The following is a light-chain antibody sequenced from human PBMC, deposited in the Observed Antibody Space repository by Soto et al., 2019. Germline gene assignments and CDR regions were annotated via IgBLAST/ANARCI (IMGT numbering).Light chain of an antibody. CDR1: QDISNY. CDR2: DAS. CDR3: QQYDNNPPFT. Sequence: DIQMTQSPSSLSASVGDRVTITCQASQDISNYLNWYQQKPGKAPKLLIYDASNLETGVPSRFSGSGYGTDFNFTISSRQPEDIATSYCQQYDNNPPFTFGPGTKVDIK. V-gene: IGKV1-33*01. J-gene: IGKJ3*01.